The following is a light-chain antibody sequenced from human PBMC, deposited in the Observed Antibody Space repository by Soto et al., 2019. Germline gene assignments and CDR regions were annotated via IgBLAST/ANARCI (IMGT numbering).Light chain of an antibody. J-gene: IGLJ2*01. Sequence: QSALTQPPSASGSPGQSVTISCIGTSSDVGGYNYVSWYQQHPGKAPKLMIYEVSKRPSGVPDRFSGSKSGNTASLTVSGLQAEDEADYYCSSYAASNNLGVFGGRTKLTVL. CDR3: SSYAASNNLGV. CDR2: EVS. V-gene: IGLV2-8*01. CDR1: SSDVGGYNY.